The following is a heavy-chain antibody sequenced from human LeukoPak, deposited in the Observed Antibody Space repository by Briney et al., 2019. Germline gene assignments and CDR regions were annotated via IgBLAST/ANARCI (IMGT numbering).Heavy chain of an antibody. CDR1: GFTFSSYS. D-gene: IGHD6-19*01. CDR2: ISYDGSNK. Sequence: GGSLRLSCAASGFTFSSYSMNWVRQAPGKGLEWVAVISYDGSNKYYADSVKGRFTISRDNSKNTLYLQMNSLRAEDTAVYYCARDSYSSGWGIFDYWGQGTLVTVSS. V-gene: IGHV3-30*03. J-gene: IGHJ4*02. CDR3: ARDSYSSGWGIFDY.